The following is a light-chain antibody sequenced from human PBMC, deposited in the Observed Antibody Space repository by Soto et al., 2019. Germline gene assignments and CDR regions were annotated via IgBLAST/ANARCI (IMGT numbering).Light chain of an antibody. Sequence: QSVLTQPASVSGSPGQSITISCTGTSSDVGGNNYVSWYQHHPAKAPQVMFYEIRQRPSGVANRFSGYKSATAAFLTSSGLQAEDEAYYCCRSYTSSSTLVFGGGTKLTVL. CDR1: SSDVGGNNY. CDR2: EIR. CDR3: RSYTSSSTLV. J-gene: IGLJ2*01. V-gene: IGLV2-14*01.